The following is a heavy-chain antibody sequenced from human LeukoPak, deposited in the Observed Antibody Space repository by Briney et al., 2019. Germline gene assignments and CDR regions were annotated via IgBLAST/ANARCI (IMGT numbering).Heavy chain of an antibody. D-gene: IGHD3-22*01. CDR2: ISGSGGST. V-gene: IGHV3-23*01. J-gene: IGHJ4*02. CDR1: GFTFSSYA. Sequence: GGSLRLSCAASGFTFSSYAISWVRQAPGKGLEWVSAISGSGGSTYYADSVKGRFTISRDNSKNTLYLQMNSLRAEDTAVYYCAKELGMIVVEGPIDYWGQGTLVTVSS. CDR3: AKELGMIVVEGPIDY.